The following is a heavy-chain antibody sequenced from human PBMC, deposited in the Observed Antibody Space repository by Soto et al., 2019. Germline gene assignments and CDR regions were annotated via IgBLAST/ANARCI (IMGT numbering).Heavy chain of an antibody. CDR1: GYTFPSYW. V-gene: IGHV5-51*01. J-gene: IGHJ4*02. D-gene: IGHD4-17*01. CDR3: ARSDYGGNLYYFDY. CDR2: IYPGDSDT. Sequence: GESLKISCKGSGYTFPSYWFAWVRQMPGKGLEWMGIIYPGDSDTRYSPSFQGQVTISVDKSISTAYLQWNSLKASDTAMYYCARSDYGGNLYYFDYWGQGTLVTVSS.